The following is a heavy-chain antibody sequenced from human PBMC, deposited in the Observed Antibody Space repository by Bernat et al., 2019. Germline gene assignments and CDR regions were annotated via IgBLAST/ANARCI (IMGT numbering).Heavy chain of an antibody. D-gene: IGHD3-16*01. CDR1: GGSISSSSYY. CDR2: IYYSGST. CDR3: APRWGSQRGWFDP. J-gene: IGHJ5*02. V-gene: IGHV4-39*01. Sequence: QLQLQESGPGLVKPSETLSLTCTVSGGSISSSSYYWGWIRQPPGKGLEWIGSIYYSGSTYYNPSLKSRVTISVDTSKNQFSLKLSSVTAADTAVYYCAPRWGSQRGWFDPWGQGTLVTVSS.